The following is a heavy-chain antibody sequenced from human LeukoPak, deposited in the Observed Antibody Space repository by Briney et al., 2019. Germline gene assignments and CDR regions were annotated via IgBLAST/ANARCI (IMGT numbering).Heavy chain of an antibody. V-gene: IGHV4-39*01. CDR1: GGSISSSSYY. J-gene: IGHJ4*02. D-gene: IGHD3-22*01. Sequence: SETLSLTCTVSGGSISSSSYYWGWIRQPPGKGLERIGSIYYSGSTYYNPSLKSRVTISVDTSKNQFSLKLSSVTAADTAVYYCASRNYYDSSGYSRVDYWGQGTLVTVSS. CDR2: IYYSGST. CDR3: ASRNYYDSSGYSRVDY.